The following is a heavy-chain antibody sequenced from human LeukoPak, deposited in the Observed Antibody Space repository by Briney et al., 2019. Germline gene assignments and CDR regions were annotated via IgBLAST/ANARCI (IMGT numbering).Heavy chain of an antibody. V-gene: IGHV1-2*02. CDR3: ARDKWFGELDYFDY. CDR1: GYTFTGYY. D-gene: IGHD3-10*01. J-gene: IGHJ4*02. Sequence: ASVKVSCKASGYTFTGYYMHWVRQAPGQGLEWMGWINPNSGGTNYAQKFQGRVTMTRDTSISTAYMELSRPRSDDTAVYYCARDKWFGELDYFDYWGQGTLVTVSS. CDR2: INPNSGGT.